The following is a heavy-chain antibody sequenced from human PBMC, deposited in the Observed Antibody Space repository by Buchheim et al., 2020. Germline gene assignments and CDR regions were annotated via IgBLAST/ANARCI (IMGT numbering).Heavy chain of an antibody. J-gene: IGHJ6*02. D-gene: IGHD2-8*01. CDR3: ARGLYSPYYGMDV. Sequence: QVQLVESGGGVVQPGRSLRLSCAASGFTFSSYAMHWVRQAPGKGLERVAVISYDGSNKYYADSVKGRFTISRDNSKNTLYLPMNSLRAEDTAVYYCARGLYSPYYGMDVWGQGTT. CDR1: GFTFSSYA. V-gene: IGHV3-30*04. CDR2: ISYDGSNK.